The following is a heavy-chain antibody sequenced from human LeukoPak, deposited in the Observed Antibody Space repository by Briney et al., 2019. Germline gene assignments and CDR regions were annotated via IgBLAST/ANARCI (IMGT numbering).Heavy chain of an antibody. CDR3: ARAEQQLVLFYYYYYMDV. D-gene: IGHD6-13*01. V-gene: IGHV1-69*06. CDR1: GGTFSSYA. J-gene: IGHJ6*03. Sequence: SVKVSCKASGGTFSSYAISWVRQAPGQGLEWMGGIIPIFGTANYAQKFQGRVTITADKSTSTAYMELSSLRSEDTAVYYCARAEQQLVLFYYYYYMDVWGKGTTVTVSS. CDR2: IIPIFGTA.